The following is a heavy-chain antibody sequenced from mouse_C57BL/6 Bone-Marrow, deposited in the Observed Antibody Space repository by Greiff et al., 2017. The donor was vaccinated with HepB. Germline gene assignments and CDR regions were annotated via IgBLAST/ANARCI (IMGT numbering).Heavy chain of an antibody. CDR2: IDPSDSET. J-gene: IGHJ1*03. CDR3: ARGIYYDYVDWYFDV. V-gene: IGHV1-52*01. D-gene: IGHD2-4*01. Sequence: QVQLQQPGAELVRPGSSVKLSCKASGYTFTSYWMHWVKQRPIQGLEWIGNIDPSDSETHYNQKFKDKATLTVDKSSSTAYMQLSSLTYEDSAVYYCARGIYYDYVDWYFDVWGTGTTVTVSS. CDR1: GYTFTSYW.